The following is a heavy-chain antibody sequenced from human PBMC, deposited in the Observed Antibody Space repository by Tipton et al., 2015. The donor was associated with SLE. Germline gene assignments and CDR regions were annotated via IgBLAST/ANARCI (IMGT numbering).Heavy chain of an antibody. CDR1: YY. D-gene: IGHD2-2*01. V-gene: IGHV3-11*04. CDR3: ARGRRDYIVVLPPEDY. CDR2: ISRSGSTI. Sequence: YYWAWIRQPPGKGLEWVSYISRSGSTIYYADSMKGRFTISRDNAKNSLYLQMNSLRAEDTAVYYCARGRRDYIVVLPPEDYWGQGALVTVSS. J-gene: IGHJ4*02.